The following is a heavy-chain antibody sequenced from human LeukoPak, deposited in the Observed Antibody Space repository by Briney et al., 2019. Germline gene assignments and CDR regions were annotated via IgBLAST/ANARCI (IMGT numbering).Heavy chain of an antibody. CDR3: ARVQALNWFDP. V-gene: IGHV3-21*01. D-gene: IGHD4-11*01. J-gene: IGHJ5*02. Sequence: GGSLRLSCAASGFTFSSYSMNWVRQAPGKGLEWVSSISSSSSYIYYADSVKGRFTISRDNAKNSLYLQMNSLRAEDTAVYYCARVQALNWFDPWGQGTLVTVPS. CDR2: ISSSSSYI. CDR1: GFTFSSYS.